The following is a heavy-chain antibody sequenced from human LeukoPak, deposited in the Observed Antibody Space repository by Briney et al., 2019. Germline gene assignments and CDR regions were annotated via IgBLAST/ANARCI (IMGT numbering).Heavy chain of an antibody. CDR3: ARVGSSGYFDY. V-gene: IGHV3-21*01. J-gene: IGHJ4*02. CDR2: ISSSSSYI. D-gene: IGHD3-22*01. Sequence: GGSLRLSCAASGFTFSSYSMNWVRQAPGKGLEWVSSISSSSSYIYYAGSVKGRFTISRDNAKNSLYLQMNSLRAEDTAVYYCARVGSSGYFDYWGQGTLVTVSS. CDR1: GFTFSSYS.